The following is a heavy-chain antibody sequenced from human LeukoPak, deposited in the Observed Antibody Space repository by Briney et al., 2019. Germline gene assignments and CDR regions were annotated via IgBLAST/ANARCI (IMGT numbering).Heavy chain of an antibody. D-gene: IGHD6-13*01. CDR2: ISWGGGST. J-gene: IGHJ4*02. Sequence: GGSLRLSCAASGFTFDDYTMHWVRQAPGKGLEWVSLISWGGGSTYYADSVKGRFTISRDNSKNSLYLQMNSLRTEDTALYYCAKAQGAAADKDNFDYWGQGTLVTVSS. CDR1: GFTFDDYT. V-gene: IGHV3-43*01. CDR3: AKAQGAAADKDNFDY.